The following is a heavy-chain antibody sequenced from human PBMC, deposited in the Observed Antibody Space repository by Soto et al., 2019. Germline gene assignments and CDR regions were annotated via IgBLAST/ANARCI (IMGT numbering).Heavy chain of an antibody. CDR3: ARGIAVAVSWFDP. CDR2: IYHSGST. D-gene: IGHD6-19*01. J-gene: IGHJ5*02. V-gene: IGHV4-4*02. Sequence: SETLSLTCAVSGGSISSSNWWSWVRQPPGEGLEWIGEIYHSGSTNYNPSLKSRVTISVDKSKNQFSLKLSSVTAADTAVYYCARGIAVAVSWFDPWGQGTLVTVSS. CDR1: GGSISSSNW.